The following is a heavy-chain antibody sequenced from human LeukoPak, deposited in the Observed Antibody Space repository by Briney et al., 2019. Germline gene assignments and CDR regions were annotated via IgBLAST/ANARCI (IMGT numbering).Heavy chain of an antibody. CDR2: ISGSGGST. D-gene: IGHD6-13*01. V-gene: IGHV3-23*01. CDR3: AKDGRAAAGAFDI. Sequence: GGSLRLSCAGSAFTFSSYAMSWVRQAPGKGLEWVSAISGSGGSTYYADSVKGRFTISRDNSKNTLYLQMNSLRAEDTAVYYCAKDGRAAAGAFDIWGQGTMVTVSS. J-gene: IGHJ3*02. CDR1: AFTFSSYA.